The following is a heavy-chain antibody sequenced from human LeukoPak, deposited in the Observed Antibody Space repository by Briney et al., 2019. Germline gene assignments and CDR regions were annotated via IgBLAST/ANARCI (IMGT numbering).Heavy chain of an antibody. Sequence: SETLSLTCTVSGGSISSYYWSWIRQPPGKGLEWIGEINHSGSTNYNPSLKSRVTMSVDTSKNQFSLKLSSVTAADTTVYYCARGRGGSYHDDAFDIWGQGTMVTVSS. D-gene: IGHD1-26*01. J-gene: IGHJ3*02. CDR2: INHSGST. CDR3: ARGRGGSYHDDAFDI. CDR1: GGSISSYY. V-gene: IGHV4-34*01.